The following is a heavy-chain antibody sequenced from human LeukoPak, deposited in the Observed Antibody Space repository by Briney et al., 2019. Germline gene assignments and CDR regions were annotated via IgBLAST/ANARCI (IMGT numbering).Heavy chain of an antibody. D-gene: IGHD3-10*01. CDR3: AKVLPRGVVTAAFDI. CDR1: GFTFSSYA. V-gene: IGHV3-23*01. J-gene: IGHJ3*02. CDR2: TSSSGGST. Sequence: PGGSLRLSCAASGFTFSSYAMSWVRQAPGKGLEWVSGTSSSGGSTYYADSVKGRFTISRGNSKNTLCLQMYSLRAEDTAIYYCAKVLPRGVVTAAFDIWGQGTMVTVSS.